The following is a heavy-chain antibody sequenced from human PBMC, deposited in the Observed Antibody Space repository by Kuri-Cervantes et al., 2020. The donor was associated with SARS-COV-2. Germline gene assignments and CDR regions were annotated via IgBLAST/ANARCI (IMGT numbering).Heavy chain of an antibody. J-gene: IGHJ6*02. CDR2: INHSGST. Sequence: SETLFLTCAVCGGSFSGYYWSWIRQPPGKGLEWIGEINHSGSTNYNPSLKSRVTISVDTSKNQFSLKLSSVTAADTAVYYCARGLDFWSGYPSYYYYGMDVWGQGTTVTVSS. V-gene: IGHV4-34*01. CDR3: ARGLDFWSGYPSYYYYGMDV. D-gene: IGHD3-3*01. CDR1: GGSFSGYY.